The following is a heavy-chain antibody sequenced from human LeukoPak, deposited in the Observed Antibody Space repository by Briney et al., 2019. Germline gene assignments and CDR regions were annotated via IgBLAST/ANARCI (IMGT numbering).Heavy chain of an antibody. Sequence: GGSLRLSCAASGFSFSSYAMSWVRQSPGRGLEWVSAISPSGGSTYYADSVRGRFTISRDNSKNTLYLQMNSLRAEDTAIYFCARVPYNYDTSSYYYKYYFDYWGQGTLVTVSS. CDR2: ISPSGGST. J-gene: IGHJ4*02. CDR1: GFSFSSYA. V-gene: IGHV3-23*01. CDR3: ARVPYNYDTSSYYYKYYFDY. D-gene: IGHD3-22*01.